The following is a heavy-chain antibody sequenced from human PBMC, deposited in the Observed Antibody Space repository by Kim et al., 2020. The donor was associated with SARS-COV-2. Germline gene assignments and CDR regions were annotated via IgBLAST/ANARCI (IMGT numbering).Heavy chain of an antibody. J-gene: IGHJ6*03. CDR3: ERGTSYYYNDG. Sequence: NKEYEDSVKGRFTISRDNSKKTLYLQMSSLEAEETAVYYWERGTSYYYNDGWGKGTTVTVSS. CDR2: NK. V-gene: IGHV3-30*15.